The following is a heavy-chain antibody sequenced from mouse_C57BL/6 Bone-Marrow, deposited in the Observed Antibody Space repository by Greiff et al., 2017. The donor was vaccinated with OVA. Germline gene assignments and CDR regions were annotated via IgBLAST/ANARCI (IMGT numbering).Heavy chain of an antibody. J-gene: IGHJ1*03. CDR2: ISRGGGYI. V-gene: IGHV5S21*01. Sequence: DVQLVESGDGLVKPGGSLKLSCAASGFTFSSYSMSWVRQTPEQRLEWVAYISRGGGYIYYADTVKGRFTISRDNTRNTLYLQMSSLKSEDTAMYYCARRLYWYFDVWGTGTTVTVSS. CDR1: GFTFSSYS. CDR3: ARRLYWYFDV.